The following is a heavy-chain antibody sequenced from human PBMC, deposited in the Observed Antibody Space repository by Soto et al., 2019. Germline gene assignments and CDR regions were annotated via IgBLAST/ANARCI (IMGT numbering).Heavy chain of an antibody. V-gene: IGHV4-34*01. CDR3: ARGWRQQLVVFAYYYMDV. CDR2: INHRGST. CDR1: GGSFSGYY. D-gene: IGHD6-13*01. J-gene: IGHJ6*03. Sequence: SETLSLTCAVYGGSFSGYYWSWIRQPPGMGLEWIGEINHRGSTNSNPSLKSRVTISVDTSKNQFSLKLTSVTAADTAVYYCARGWRQQLVVFAYYYMDVWGKATTVTVSS.